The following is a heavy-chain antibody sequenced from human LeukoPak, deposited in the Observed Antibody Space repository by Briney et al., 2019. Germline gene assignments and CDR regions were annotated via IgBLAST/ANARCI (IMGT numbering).Heavy chain of an antibody. Sequence: PGGSLRLSCAASGFTFSSYAMSWVRQAPGKGLEWVSAISGSGCSTYYADSVKGRFTISRDNDKNSLYLQMNSLRAEDTAVYYCARDAWVVVPAAPSWFDPWGQGTLVTVSS. J-gene: IGHJ5*02. CDR1: GFTFSSYA. D-gene: IGHD2-2*01. V-gene: IGHV3-23*01. CDR3: ARDAWVVVPAAPSWFDP. CDR2: ISGSGCST.